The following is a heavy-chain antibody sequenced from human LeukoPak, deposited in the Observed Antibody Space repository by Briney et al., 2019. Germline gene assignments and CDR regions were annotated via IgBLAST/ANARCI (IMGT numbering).Heavy chain of an antibody. D-gene: IGHD5-18*01. CDR1: GFTFSVYT. Sequence: GGSLRLSCAASGFTFSVYTMHWVRQAPGKGLEWVASINPDGNKKYSADSVKGRFTISRDNAENSLYLQMNSLRVEDTAFYYCARDLAYSRLDYWGQGMLVTVSS. J-gene: IGHJ4*02. CDR2: INPDGNKK. CDR3: ARDLAYSRLDY. V-gene: IGHV3-7*01.